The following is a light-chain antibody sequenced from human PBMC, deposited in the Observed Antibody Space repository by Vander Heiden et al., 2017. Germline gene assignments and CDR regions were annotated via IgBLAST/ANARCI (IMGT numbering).Light chain of an antibody. Sequence: SYELPQPPSVSVSPGQTASVTCSGDKLGDKYACWYQQKPGQSPVLVIYQDTKRPSGIPERFSGSNSGNTATLTISGTQAMEEADYYCQAWDSSTGVFGTGTKVTVL. CDR2: QDT. J-gene: IGLJ1*01. V-gene: IGLV3-1*01. CDR3: QAWDSSTGV. CDR1: KLGDKY.